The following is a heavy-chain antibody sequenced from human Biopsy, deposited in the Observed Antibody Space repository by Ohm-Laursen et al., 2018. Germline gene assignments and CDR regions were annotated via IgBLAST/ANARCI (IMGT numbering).Heavy chain of an antibody. CDR2: INPNSGNA. V-gene: IGHV1-2*02. CDR1: GYTFAGYY. D-gene: IGHD3-9*01. J-gene: IGHJ6*02. CDR3: ARVPAYPSIDGYYGLDL. Sequence: ASVKVSCKASGYTFAGYYLHWVRQAPGHGLEWMGWINPNSGNANYAQSFQGRLTVTMDTSISTAYMELTSLTFYDTAIYYCARVPAYPSIDGYYGLDLWGQGTTVIVSS.